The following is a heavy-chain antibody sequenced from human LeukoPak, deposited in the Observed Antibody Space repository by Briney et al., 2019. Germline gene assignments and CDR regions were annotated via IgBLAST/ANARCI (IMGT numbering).Heavy chain of an antibody. CDR3: ARDSWDYIAMDV. J-gene: IGHJ6*02. D-gene: IGHD4/OR15-4a*01. CDR2: VHHTGSA. V-gene: IGHV4-59*01. Sequence: SETLSLTCTVSGVSINTYYWSWIRQPPGKGLEWIGYVHHTGSADYNPSLRSRVTISLDTSKNQFSLKLTSATAADTAVYYCARDSWDYIAMDVWGPGTTVIVSS. CDR1: GVSINTYY.